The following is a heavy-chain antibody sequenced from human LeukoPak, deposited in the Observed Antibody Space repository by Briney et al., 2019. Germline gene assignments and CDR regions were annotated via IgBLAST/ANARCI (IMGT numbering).Heavy chain of an antibody. CDR3: AKVGISSGWYRSPVDY. D-gene: IGHD6-19*01. CDR2: ISGSGGST. J-gene: IGHJ4*02. Sequence: GGSLRLPCAASGYTFSSYAMSWVRQAPGKGLEWVSAISGSGGSTYYADSVKGRFTISTDNSKNTLYLQMNSLRAEDTAVYYCAKVGISSGWYRSPVDYWGQGTLVTVSS. V-gene: IGHV3-23*01. CDR1: GYTFSSYA.